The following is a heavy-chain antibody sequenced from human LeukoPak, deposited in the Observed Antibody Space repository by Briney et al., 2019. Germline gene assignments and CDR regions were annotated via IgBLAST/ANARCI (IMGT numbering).Heavy chain of an antibody. Sequence: PGGSLRLSCAASGFSFRNYAMGWVRQVPGKGLEWVSGISDSSGSTYYADSVKGRFTISRDNSKNTLYLQMNSLRAEDTAVYYCANWTPRAPPFDYWGQGTLVTVSS. CDR1: GFSFRNYA. V-gene: IGHV3-23*01. J-gene: IGHJ4*02. D-gene: IGHD3/OR15-3a*01. CDR3: ANWTPRAPPFDY. CDR2: ISDSSGST.